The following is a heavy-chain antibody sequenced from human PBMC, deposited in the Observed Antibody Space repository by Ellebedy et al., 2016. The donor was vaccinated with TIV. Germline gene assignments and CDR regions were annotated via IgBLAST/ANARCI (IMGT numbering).Heavy chain of an antibody. V-gene: IGHV6-1*01. CDR2: TYYRSKWNN. J-gene: IGHJ6*02. CDR3: ARGWFGSGMGV. D-gene: IGHD3-16*01. CDR1: GDSVSTDIG. Sequence: SQTLSLTCVISGDSVSTDIGWSWIRQSPSRGLEWLGRTYYRSKWNNDYAVSLKSRITINQDTSKNQFSLQLNSVTPEDTAVYYCARGWFGSGMGVWGQGTTVTVSS.